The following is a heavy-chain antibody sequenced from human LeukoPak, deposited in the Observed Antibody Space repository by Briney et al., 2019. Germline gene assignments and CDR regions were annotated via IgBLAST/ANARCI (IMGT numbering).Heavy chain of an antibody. V-gene: IGHV3-23*01. J-gene: IGHJ4*02. D-gene: IGHD1-1*01. CDR2: ISNSDGNT. CDR1: GFTFRNYA. CDR3: ARDIGSGTTGTTGVLVN. Sequence: PGGSLRLSCAASGFTFRNYAMSWVRQAPGKGLEWVSTISNSDGNTYYADSVKGRFTISRDNSKNTLYLQMNSLTAEDTAVYYCARDIGSGTTGTTGVLVNWGQGTLVTVSS.